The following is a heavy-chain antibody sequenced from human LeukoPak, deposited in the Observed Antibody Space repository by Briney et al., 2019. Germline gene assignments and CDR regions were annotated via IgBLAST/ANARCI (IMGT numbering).Heavy chain of an antibody. CDR2: ISASGTST. Sequence: PGGSLRLSCAASGFTFNIYAMSWVRQAPGKGLEWVSGISASGTSTHYADSVKGRFTISRDNSKNTLYLQMKGLRAEDTAVYYCAKDLNTKYFGGEFDYWGQGTLVTVSS. V-gene: IGHV3-23*01. J-gene: IGHJ4*02. D-gene: IGHD3-9*01. CDR3: AKDLNTKYFGGEFDY. CDR1: GFTFNIYA.